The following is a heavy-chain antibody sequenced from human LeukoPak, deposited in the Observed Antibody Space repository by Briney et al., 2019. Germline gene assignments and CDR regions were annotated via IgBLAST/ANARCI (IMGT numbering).Heavy chain of an antibody. CDR3: ARDPGSISYYYGSGSFPV. J-gene: IGHJ6*04. Sequence: GRSLRLSCAASGFTFSDYYMSWIRQAPGKGLEWVSYISSSGSTIYYADSVKGRFTISRDNAKNSLYLQMNSLRAEDTAVYYCARDPGSISYYYGSGSFPVWGKGTTVTVSS. V-gene: IGHV3-11*01. CDR1: GFTFSDYY. D-gene: IGHD3-10*01. CDR2: ISSSGSTI.